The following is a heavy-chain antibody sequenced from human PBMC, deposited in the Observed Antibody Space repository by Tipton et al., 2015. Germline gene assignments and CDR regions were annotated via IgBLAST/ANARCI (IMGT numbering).Heavy chain of an antibody. CDR3: ATRIYGVYSIDV. Sequence: LRLSCTVSGASIDSYYWSWIRQPPGRGLEWIGYIYYSGSTNYNPSLKSRVTVSVDTSKNQFSLKLTSLTAADTAVYYCATRIYGVYSIDVWGQGTSVTVSS. V-gene: IGHV4-59*08. CDR1: GASIDSYY. D-gene: IGHD4-17*01. J-gene: IGHJ6*02. CDR2: IYYSGST.